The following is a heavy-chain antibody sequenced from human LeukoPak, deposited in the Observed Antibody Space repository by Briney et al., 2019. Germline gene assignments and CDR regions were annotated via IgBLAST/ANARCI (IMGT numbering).Heavy chain of an antibody. D-gene: IGHD2-8*01. CDR1: GFTFSRYG. CDR2: IVSNGDST. CDR3: TTDFQSVYCPNGVCYFPY. J-gene: IGHJ4*02. Sequence: PGGSLRLSCSASGFTFSRYGMHWVRQAPGKGLEYVSAIVSNGDSTYYADSVKGRFTISRDDSKNTLYLQMNSLKTEDTGIYYCTTDFQSVYCPNGVCYFPYWGQGTLVTVSS. V-gene: IGHV3-64*04.